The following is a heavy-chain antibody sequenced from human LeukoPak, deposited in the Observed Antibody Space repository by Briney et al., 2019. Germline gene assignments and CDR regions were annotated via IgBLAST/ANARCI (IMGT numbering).Heavy chain of an antibody. J-gene: IGHJ4*02. V-gene: IGHV4-61*01. D-gene: IGHD5-18*01. CDR1: GVSINTCCYY. Sequence: SETLSLTCAVSGVSINTCCYYWSWIRQPPGKGLEWIGYKYYSGSARYNSSLRSRLTISLDTSNNQFSLRLSSVTAADTAVYYCVRGRSYGFDFDSWGPGTLVIVSS. CDR3: VRGRSYGFDFDS. CDR2: KYYSGSA.